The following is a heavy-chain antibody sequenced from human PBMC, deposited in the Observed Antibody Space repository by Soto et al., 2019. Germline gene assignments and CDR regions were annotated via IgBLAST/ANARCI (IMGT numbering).Heavy chain of an antibody. CDR1: GDTFKNSV. D-gene: IGHD3-10*01. V-gene: IGHV1-69*01. J-gene: IGHJ6*02. Sequence: QVQLVQSGVEVKKPGSSVRVSCKASGDTFKNSVISWVRQAPGQGLEWMGGTIPLFGTTDYAQKFQGRLTITMDESTTTAYMEVCRLTSEYTAVYYCVAELDFGKLSVVWGQGTTVIVSS. CDR3: VAELDFGKLSVV. CDR2: TIPLFGTT.